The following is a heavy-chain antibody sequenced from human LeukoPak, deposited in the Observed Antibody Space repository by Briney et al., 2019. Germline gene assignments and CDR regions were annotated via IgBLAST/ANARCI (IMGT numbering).Heavy chain of an antibody. Sequence: SETLSLTCTVSGGSISSSSYYWGWIRQPPGKGLEWIGSIYYSGSTYYNPSLKSRVPISVATSKNQFSLKLSSVTAADTAVYYCAREENILSAYWGQGTLVTVSS. V-gene: IGHV4-39*07. J-gene: IGHJ4*02. CDR2: IYYSGST. CDR3: AREENILSAY. CDR1: GGSISSSSYY.